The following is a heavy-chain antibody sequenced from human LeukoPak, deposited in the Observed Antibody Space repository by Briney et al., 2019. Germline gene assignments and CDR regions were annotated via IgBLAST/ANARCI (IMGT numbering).Heavy chain of an antibody. Sequence: GSLRLSCAASGFTLSSYWMSWVRQAPGKGLEWVANIKQDGSEKYYVDSVKGRFTISRDNAKNSLYLQMNSLRAEDTAVYYCARVVSGPGWRFDYWGQGTLVTVSS. CDR1: GFTLSSYW. D-gene: IGHD2-15*01. J-gene: IGHJ4*02. CDR2: IKQDGSEK. CDR3: ARVVSGPGWRFDY. V-gene: IGHV3-7*01.